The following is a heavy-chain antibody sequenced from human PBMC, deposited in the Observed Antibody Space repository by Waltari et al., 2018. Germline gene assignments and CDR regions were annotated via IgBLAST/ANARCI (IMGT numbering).Heavy chain of an antibody. CDR3: ARVHGYCSSTSCYNSYFDL. CDR1: GGTFSSYA. V-gene: IGHV1-69*01. CDR2: SLPIFGTA. J-gene: IGHJ2*01. D-gene: IGHD2-2*02. Sequence: QVQLVQSGAEVKKPGSSVKVSCKASGGTFSSYAISWVRQAPGQGLEWMGGSLPIFGTANYAQKFQGRVTITADESTSTAYMELSSLRSEDTAVYYCARVHGYCSSTSCYNSYFDLWGRGTLVTVSS.